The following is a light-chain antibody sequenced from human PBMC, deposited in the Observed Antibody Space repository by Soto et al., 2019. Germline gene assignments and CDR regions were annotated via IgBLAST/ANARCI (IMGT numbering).Light chain of an antibody. CDR2: DAS. Sequence: EIVLTQSPATLSLSPGERATLSCRASQSVSSYLAWYQQKPGQAPRLLIYDASNRATGIPARFSGSGSGTDFTLTISSLEPEDFAVYYCQKSGDSQWTFGQGTKVDIK. V-gene: IGKV3-11*01. CDR3: QKSGDSQWT. CDR1: QSVSSY. J-gene: IGKJ1*01.